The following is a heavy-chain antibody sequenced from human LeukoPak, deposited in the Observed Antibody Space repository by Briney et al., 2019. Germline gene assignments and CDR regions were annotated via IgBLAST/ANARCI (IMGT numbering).Heavy chain of an antibody. D-gene: IGHD2-2*02. CDR3: ARDRMEYQLLYTSYGMDV. CDR2: IIPIPGIA. J-gene: IGHJ6*02. CDR1: GYTFTSYY. V-gene: IGHV1-69*04. Sequence: GASVKVSCKASGYTFTSYYMHWVRQAPGQGLEWMGRIIPIPGIANYAQKFQGRVTITADKSTSTAYMELSSLRSEDTAVYYCARDRMEYQLLYTSYGMDVWGQGTTVTVSS.